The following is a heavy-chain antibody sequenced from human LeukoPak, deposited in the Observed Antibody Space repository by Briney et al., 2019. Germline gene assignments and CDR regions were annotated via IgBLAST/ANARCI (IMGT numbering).Heavy chain of an antibody. D-gene: IGHD3-22*01. Sequence: GGSLRLSCAASGFTFSSYAMHWVRQAPGKGLEWVAVISYDGSNKYYADSVKGRFTISRDNSKNTLYLQMNSLRAEDTAVYYCAVVVTQTDDAFDIWGQGTMVTVSS. CDR3: AVVVTQTDDAFDI. J-gene: IGHJ3*02. CDR1: GFTFSSYA. V-gene: IGHV3-30*04. CDR2: ISYDGSNK.